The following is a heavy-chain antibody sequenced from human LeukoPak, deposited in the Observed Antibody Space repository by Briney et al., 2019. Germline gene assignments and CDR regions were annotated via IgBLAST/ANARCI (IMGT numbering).Heavy chain of an antibody. Sequence: GRSLRLSCAASGFTFSSYAMHWVRQAPGKGLEWVAVISYDGSNKYYADSVKGRFTISRDNSKNTLYLQMNGLRAEDTAVYYCARVGWGTQTMYYYYGMDVWGQGTTVTVSS. V-gene: IGHV3-30*04. CDR3: ARVGWGTQTMYYYYGMDV. D-gene: IGHD3-16*01. CDR2: ISYDGSNK. J-gene: IGHJ6*02. CDR1: GFTFSSYA.